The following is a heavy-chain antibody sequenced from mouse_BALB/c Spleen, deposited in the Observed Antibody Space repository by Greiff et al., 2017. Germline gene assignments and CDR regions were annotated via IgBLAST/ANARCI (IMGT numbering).Heavy chain of an antibody. Sequence: QVQLQQPGAELVKPGASVKLSCKASGYTFTSYCMHWVKQRPGQGLEWIGEINPSNGRTNYNEKFKSKATLTVDKSSSTAYMQLSSLTSEDSAVYFCARATDYYAMDYWGQGTSVTVSS. J-gene: IGHJ4*01. V-gene: IGHV1S81*02. CDR2: INPSNGRT. D-gene: IGHD1-1*01. CDR1: GYTFTSYC. CDR3: ARATDYYAMDY.